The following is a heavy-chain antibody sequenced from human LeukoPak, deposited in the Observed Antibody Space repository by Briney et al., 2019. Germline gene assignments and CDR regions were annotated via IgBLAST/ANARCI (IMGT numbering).Heavy chain of an antibody. CDR1: GFTFSSYA. D-gene: IGHD6-13*01. Sequence: GGSLRLSCAASGFTFSSYAMSWVRQAPGKGLEWVSAISGSGGSTYYADSVRGRFTISRDNSKNTLYLQMNSLRAEDTAVYYCAYRKLYSSSWMGAFDIWGQGTMVTVSS. V-gene: IGHV3-23*01. CDR2: ISGSGGST. CDR3: AYRKLYSSSWMGAFDI. J-gene: IGHJ3*02.